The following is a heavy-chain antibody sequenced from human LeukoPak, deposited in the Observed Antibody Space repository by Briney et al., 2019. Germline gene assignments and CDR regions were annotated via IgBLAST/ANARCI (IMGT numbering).Heavy chain of an antibody. CDR3: ARDFWNFYDSSGYYRDFDS. Sequence: ASVKVSCKATSHISWVRQAPGQGLEWMGWIGSYEGDTYYAQKFQGRVTVTTDTSTNTAYMELRSLRADDTAVYYCARDFWNFYDSSGYYRDFDSWSQGTLVTVSS. CDR1: TSH. V-gene: IGHV1-18*01. D-gene: IGHD3-22*01. J-gene: IGHJ5*01. CDR2: IGSYEGDT.